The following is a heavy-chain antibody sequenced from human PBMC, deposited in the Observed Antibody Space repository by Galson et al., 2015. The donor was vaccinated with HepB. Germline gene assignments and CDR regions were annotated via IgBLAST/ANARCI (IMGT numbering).Heavy chain of an antibody. CDR1: GFTFSNYG. CDR3: ARDNWNLYPGEAFDP. Sequence: SLRLSCAASGFTFSNYGMHWVRQAPGKGLEWVAFISNDGSKNHFGDSVKGRFTISRDNFKNTMYLQMNSLRAEDTAVYYCARDNWNLYPGEAFDPWGQGTLVTVPS. D-gene: IGHD1-1*01. J-gene: IGHJ5*02. CDR2: ISNDGSKN. V-gene: IGHV3-33*05.